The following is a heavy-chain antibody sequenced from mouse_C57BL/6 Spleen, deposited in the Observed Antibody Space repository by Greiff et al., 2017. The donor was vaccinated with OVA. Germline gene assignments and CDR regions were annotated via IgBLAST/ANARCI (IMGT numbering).Heavy chain of an antibody. CDR3: AQGDYDGGYYAMDY. V-gene: IGHV1-19*01. CDR1: GYTFTDYY. D-gene: IGHD2-4*01. Sequence: VQLQQSGPVLVKPGASVKMSCKASGYTFTDYYMNWVKQSHGKSLEWIGVINPYNGGTSYNQKFKGKATLTVDKSSSTAYMELNSLTSEDSAVYYCAQGDYDGGYYAMDYWGQGTSVTVSS. CDR2: INPYNGGT. J-gene: IGHJ4*01.